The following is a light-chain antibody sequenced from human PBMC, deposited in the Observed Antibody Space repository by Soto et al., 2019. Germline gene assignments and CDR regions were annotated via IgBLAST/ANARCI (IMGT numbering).Light chain of an antibody. Sequence: QPASVSGSPGQSITISCTGTSSDVGGYHYVSWYQQHPGKAPKLMIYEVSNRPSGVSNRFSGSKSGNTASLTISGLQAEDEADYYCSSYTSSSTWVFGGGTKLTVL. CDR3: SSYTSSSTWV. V-gene: IGLV2-14*01. CDR1: SSDVGGYHY. CDR2: EVS. J-gene: IGLJ3*02.